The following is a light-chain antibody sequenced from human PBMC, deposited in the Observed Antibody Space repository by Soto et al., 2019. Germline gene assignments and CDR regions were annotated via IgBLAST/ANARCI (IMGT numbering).Light chain of an antibody. CDR3: QQYHSYPIT. CDR2: KAS. V-gene: IGKV1-5*03. J-gene: IGKJ5*01. CDR1: QSISSW. Sequence: DIQMTQSPSTLSASVGDRVTITCRASQSISSWLAWYQQKPGKAPKLLIYKASSLESGVPSRFSGSGSGTEFTLTISSLHPDDFATYYCQQYHSYPITFGQGTRLEIK.